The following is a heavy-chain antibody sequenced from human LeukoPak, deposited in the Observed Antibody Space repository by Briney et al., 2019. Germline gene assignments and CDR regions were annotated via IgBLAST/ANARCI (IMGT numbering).Heavy chain of an antibody. D-gene: IGHD6-19*01. CDR2: IRSKTNSYAT. CDR1: GFIFSASD. J-gene: IGHJ5*02. V-gene: IGHV3-73*01. Sequence: PGGSLRLSCAASGFIFSASDMHWVCQASRKGLEWVGRIRSKTNSYATAYAASVEGRFTISRDDSKNTAYLQMNSLKTEDTAVYYCTRLDSSGRPGPWGQGTLVTVSS. CDR3: TRLDSSGRPGP.